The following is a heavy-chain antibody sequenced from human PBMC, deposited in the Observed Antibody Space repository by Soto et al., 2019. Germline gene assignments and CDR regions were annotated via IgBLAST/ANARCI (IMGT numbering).Heavy chain of an antibody. D-gene: IGHD3-3*01. CDR2: INPSGGST. V-gene: IGHV1-46*01. J-gene: IGHJ6*02. CDR1: GYTFTSYY. CDR3: AREYYDFWSGTDSLFYYYYYVMDV. Sequence: ASVKVSCKASGYTFTSYYMHWVRQAPGQGLEWMGIINPSGGSTSYAQKFQGRVTMTRDTSTSTVYMELSSLRSEDTAVYYCAREYYDFWSGTDSLFYYYYYVMDVWGQGTTVTVSS.